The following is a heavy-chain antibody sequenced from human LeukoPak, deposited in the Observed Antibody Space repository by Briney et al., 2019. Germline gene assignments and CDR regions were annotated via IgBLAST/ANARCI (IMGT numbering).Heavy chain of an antibody. Sequence: GSLRLSCSASGFTFSHFAMHWVRQAPGKGLEYVSGISSNGGSTYDADSVKGRFTISRDNSKNTLYIQMSSLRAEDTAVYYCVKDSASYYYGSGSPRFDPWGQGTLVTVSS. J-gene: IGHJ5*02. V-gene: IGHV3-64D*06. CDR3: VKDSASYYYGSGSPRFDP. CDR1: GFTFSHFA. CDR2: ISSNGGST. D-gene: IGHD3-10*01.